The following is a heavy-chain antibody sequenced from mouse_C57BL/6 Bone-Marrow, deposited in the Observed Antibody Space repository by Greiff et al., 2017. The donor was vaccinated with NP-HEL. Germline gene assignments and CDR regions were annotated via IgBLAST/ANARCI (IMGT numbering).Heavy chain of an antibody. CDR1: GFTFSDFY. Sequence: EVMLVESGGGLVQSGRSLRLSCATSGFTFSDFYMEWVRQAPGKGLEWIAASRNKANDYTTEYSASVKGRFIVSRDTSQSILYLQMNALRAEDTAIYYCARDAWGNWDWYFDVWGTGTTVTVSS. CDR2: SRNKANDYTT. D-gene: IGHD4-1*01. V-gene: IGHV7-1*01. J-gene: IGHJ1*03. CDR3: ARDAWGNWDWYFDV.